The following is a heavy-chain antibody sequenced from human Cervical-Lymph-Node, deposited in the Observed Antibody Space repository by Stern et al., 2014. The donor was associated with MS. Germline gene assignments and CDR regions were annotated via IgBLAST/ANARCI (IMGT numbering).Heavy chain of an antibody. CDR1: GDTFISYA. V-gene: IGHV1-69*06. D-gene: IGHD3-9*01. CDR3: AGPRYNS. J-gene: IGHJ4*02. Sequence: QLVQSGAEVKKPWSSVKVSCKASGDTFISYAITWVRQAPGQGLEWMGDIIPMFGTANYAQKFQDRVTITADKSTSTAYMEVNSLNSEDTAVYYCAGPRYNSWGQGTQVIVSS. CDR2: IIPMFGTA.